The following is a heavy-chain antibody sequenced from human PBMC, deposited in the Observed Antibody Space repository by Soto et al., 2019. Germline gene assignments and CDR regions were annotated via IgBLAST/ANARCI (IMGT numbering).Heavy chain of an antibody. Sequence: QVQLVQSGAEVKKPGASVKVPCEASGYAFTSYFIHWVRQAPGQGLEWMGLINPGDGSTRYQQKFQGGVTMTRDTSAGSVYMALSSLRSEGTACYYCARCIAVVGRVAFDYWGQGTLVTVSS. V-gene: IGHV1-46*01. D-gene: IGHD6-19*01. CDR3: ARCIAVVGRVAFDY. CDR2: INPGDGST. CDR1: GYAFTSYF. J-gene: IGHJ4*02.